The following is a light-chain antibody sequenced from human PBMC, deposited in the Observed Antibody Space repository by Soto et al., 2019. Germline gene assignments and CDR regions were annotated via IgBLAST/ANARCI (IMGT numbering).Light chain of an antibody. Sequence: VVLTQSPATLSLSPGERATISCRASLNVSSYLAWYQQKPGQAPRLLIYDASNRATGIPARFRGSGSGTDFTLTISRLEPEDFAVYYCQQRSNGPPITFGQGTRLEIK. J-gene: IGKJ5*01. V-gene: IGKV3-11*01. CDR3: QQRSNGPPIT. CDR2: DAS. CDR1: LNVSSY.